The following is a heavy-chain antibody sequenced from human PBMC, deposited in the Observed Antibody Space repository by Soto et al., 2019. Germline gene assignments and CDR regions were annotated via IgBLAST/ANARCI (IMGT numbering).Heavy chain of an antibody. Sequence: DSVKGSCKASGDTFTTYDINWVRQATGHGLEWMGWINPNSGNIGYAQRFQGRVTMTRDTAIRTAYMEVSSLRSDDTAVYYCARGRASGSYYLLDYWGQGTFVTVSS. D-gene: IGHD3-10*01. CDR3: ARGRASGSYYLLDY. CDR2: INPNSGNI. CDR1: GDTFTTYD. J-gene: IGHJ4*02. V-gene: IGHV1-8*01.